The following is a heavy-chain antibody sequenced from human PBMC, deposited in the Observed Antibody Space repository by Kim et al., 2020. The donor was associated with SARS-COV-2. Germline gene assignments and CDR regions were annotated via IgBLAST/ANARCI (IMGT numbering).Heavy chain of an antibody. D-gene: IGHD3-10*01. CDR2: INHSGST. Sequence: SETLSLTCAVYGGSFSGYYWSWIRQPPGKGLEWIGEINHSGSTNYNPSLKSRVTISVDTSKNQFSLKLSSVTAADTAAYYCARVRMVRGVIVSYYYGMTSGAKGPRSPSP. CDR3: ARVRMVRGVIVSYYYGMTS. V-gene: IGHV4-34*01. J-gene: IGHJ6*02. CDR1: GGSFSGYY.